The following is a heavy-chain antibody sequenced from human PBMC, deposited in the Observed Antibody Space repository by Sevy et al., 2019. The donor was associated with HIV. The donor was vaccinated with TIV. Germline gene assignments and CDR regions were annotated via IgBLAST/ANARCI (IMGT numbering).Heavy chain of an antibody. CDR1: GFTFSSYG. J-gene: IGHJ6*02. Sequence: GGSLRLSCAASGFTFSSYGMHWVRQAPGKGLEWVAVISYDGSNKYYADSVKGRFTISRDNSKNTPYLQMNSLRAKDKAVYYCAKDRARLRTGQTRGYYYYGMDVWGQGTTVTVSS. D-gene: IGHD1-1*01. CDR2: ISYDGSNK. CDR3: AKDRARLRTGQTRGYYYYGMDV. V-gene: IGHV3-30*18.